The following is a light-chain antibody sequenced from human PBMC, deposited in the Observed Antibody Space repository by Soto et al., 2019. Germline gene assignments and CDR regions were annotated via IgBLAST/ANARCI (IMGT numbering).Light chain of an antibody. Sequence: EMVMTQSPATLSVSPGERVTLSCRASESVPRNLAWYQQKPGQGPSLLIYYASTRATGVPDRFTGSGSGTEFTLTIGSLQSEDCGVYNCQHYGNWPPTFDPGTKVEIK. CDR1: ESVPRN. J-gene: IGKJ3*01. V-gene: IGKV3-15*01. CDR3: QHYGNWPPT. CDR2: YAS.